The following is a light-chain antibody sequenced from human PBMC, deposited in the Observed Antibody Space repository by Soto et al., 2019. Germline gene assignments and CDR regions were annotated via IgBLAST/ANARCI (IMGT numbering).Light chain of an antibody. J-gene: IGKJ4*01. Sequence: ENLLTQSPDTLSLSAGERGTLSCRASQSVSSSYLAWYQQKPGQAPRLLIYGASSRATGIPDRFSGSGSGTDFTLTISRLEPEDFAVYSCQQYGSSPLTFGGGTKVDIK. V-gene: IGKV3-20*01. CDR2: GAS. CDR3: QQYGSSPLT. CDR1: QSVSSSY.